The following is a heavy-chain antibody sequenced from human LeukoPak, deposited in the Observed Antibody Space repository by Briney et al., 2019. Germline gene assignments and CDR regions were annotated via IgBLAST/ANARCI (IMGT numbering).Heavy chain of an antibody. D-gene: IGHD6-13*01. CDR3: ARGWDSSSWYNNWFDP. V-gene: IGHV1-69*13. CDR1: GGTFSSYA. J-gene: IGHJ5*02. CDR2: IIPIFGTA. Sequence: GASVKVSCKASGGTFSSYAISWVRQAPGQGLEWMGGIIPIFGTANYAQKFQGRVTITADESTSTAYMELSSLGSEDTAVYYCARGWDSSSWYNNWFDPWGQGTLVTVSS.